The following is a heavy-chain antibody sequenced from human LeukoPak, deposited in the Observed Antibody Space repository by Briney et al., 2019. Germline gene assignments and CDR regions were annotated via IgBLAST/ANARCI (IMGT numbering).Heavy chain of an antibody. Sequence: GGSLRLSCAASGFTFSFNYMGWVRQTPGKGLEWVSVLYSGGDTEYAGSVKGRFTISRDDSKNTLFLQMNSLRAEDTAVYYCARAIGATGRFVWGQGTLVTVSS. CDR1: GFTFSFNY. J-gene: IGHJ4*02. V-gene: IGHV3-53*01. D-gene: IGHD6-13*01. CDR2: LYSGGDT. CDR3: ARAIGATGRFV.